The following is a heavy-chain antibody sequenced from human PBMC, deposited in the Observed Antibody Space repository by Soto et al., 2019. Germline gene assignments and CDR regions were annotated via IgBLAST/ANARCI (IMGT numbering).Heavy chain of an antibody. CDR3: ASAHDYVWKDANWFDP. V-gene: IGHV4-31*03. D-gene: IGHD3-16*01. CDR2: IYYSGST. J-gene: IGHJ5*02. Sequence: PSETLSLTCTVSGGSISSGGYYWSWIRQHPGKGLEWIGYIYYSGSTYYNPSLKSRVTISVDTPKNQFSLKLSSVTAADTAVYYCASAHDYVWKDANWFDPWGQGTLVTVSS. CDR1: GGSISSGGYY.